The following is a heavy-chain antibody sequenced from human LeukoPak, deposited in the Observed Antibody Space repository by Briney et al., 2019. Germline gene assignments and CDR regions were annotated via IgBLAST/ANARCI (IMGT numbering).Heavy chain of an antibody. CDR2: MYRDGTT. D-gene: IGHD2-2*01. Sequence: GGSLRLSCAASGFTVSSDYMSWVRQAPGKGLEWVSVMYRDGTTYYADSVKGRFTISRDISKNTVYLQMNSLRAEDTAVYYCARARIGVAGFFDYWGQGTLVTVSS. J-gene: IGHJ4*02. V-gene: IGHV3-66*02. CDR1: GFTVSSDY. CDR3: ARARIGVAGFFDY.